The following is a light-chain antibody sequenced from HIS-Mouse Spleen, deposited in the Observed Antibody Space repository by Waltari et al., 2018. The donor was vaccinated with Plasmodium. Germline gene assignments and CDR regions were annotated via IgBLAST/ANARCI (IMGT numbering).Light chain of an antibody. V-gene: IGKV3-20*01. CDR1: QSVSSSY. J-gene: IGKJ4*01. CDR3: QQYGSSPPLT. Sequence: EIVLTHSPGTLSLSPGERAPLSCRASQSVSSSYLAWYQQKPGQAPRLLIYGASSRATGIPDRFSGSGSGTDFTLTISRLEPEDFAVYYCQQYGSSPPLTFGGGTKVEIK. CDR2: GAS.